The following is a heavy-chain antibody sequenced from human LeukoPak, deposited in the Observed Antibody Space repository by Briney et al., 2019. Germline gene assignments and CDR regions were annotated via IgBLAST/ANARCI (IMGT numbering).Heavy chain of an antibody. CDR1: GFTFSSYA. CDR2: ISGSGNRT. D-gene: IGHD2-15*01. Sequence: GGSLRLSCAASGFTFSSYAMSWVRQAPGKGLEWVSSISGSGNRTYYADSVKGRFTISRDNSKNTLFLQMNSLRAEDTAAYYCAKNLYCGGGSCYPSALGMDVWGQGTTVTVSS. CDR3: AKNLYCGGGSCYPSALGMDV. V-gene: IGHV3-23*01. J-gene: IGHJ6*02.